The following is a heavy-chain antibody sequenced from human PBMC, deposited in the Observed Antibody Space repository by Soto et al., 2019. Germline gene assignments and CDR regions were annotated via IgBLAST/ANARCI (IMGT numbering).Heavy chain of an antibody. CDR2: INADYGNT. CDR1: GYTFYSHS. J-gene: IGHJ6*02. Sequence: QAQLVQSGAEVRKPGASVKVSCKASGYTFYSHSISWVRQAPGQGLEWMGRINADYGNTQYAQKFRSRVTMTTDTSTTTVYMELTNLRSDDTDVYYCARCIQGDYYYGMDVWGQGTTVTVSS. CDR3: ARCIQGDYYYGMDV. D-gene: IGHD5-18*01. V-gene: IGHV1-18*01.